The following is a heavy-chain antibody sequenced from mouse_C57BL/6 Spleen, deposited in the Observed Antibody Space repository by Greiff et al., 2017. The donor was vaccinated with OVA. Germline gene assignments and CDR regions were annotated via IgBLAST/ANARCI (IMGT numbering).Heavy chain of an antibody. CDR2: IDPSDSYT. V-gene: IGHV1-69*01. CDR1: GYTFTSYW. D-gene: IGHD1-1*01. CDR3: ATLITTGVEDYFDY. J-gene: IGHJ2*01. Sequence: QVQLQQPGAELVMPGASVKLSCKASGYTFTSYWMHWVKQRPGQGLEWIGEIDPSDSYTNYNQKFKGKSTLTVDKSSSTAYMQLSSLTSEDSAVYYCATLITTGVEDYFDYWGQGTTLTVSS.